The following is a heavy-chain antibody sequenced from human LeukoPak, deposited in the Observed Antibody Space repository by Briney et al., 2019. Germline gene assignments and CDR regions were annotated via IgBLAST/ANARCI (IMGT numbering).Heavy chain of an antibody. CDR1: GFTFSRYG. CDR2: IRYDGSNK. D-gene: IGHD3-22*01. Sequence: PGGSLRLSCAASGFTFSRYGMHWVRQAPGKGLEWVTFIRYDGSNKHYTDSVKGRFTISRDNSKNTLYLQLNNLRAEDTAVYYCAKDTPAYDSSGYYYPYLDYWGRGTLVTVSS. J-gene: IGHJ4*02. V-gene: IGHV3-30*02. CDR3: AKDTPAYDSSGYYYPYLDY.